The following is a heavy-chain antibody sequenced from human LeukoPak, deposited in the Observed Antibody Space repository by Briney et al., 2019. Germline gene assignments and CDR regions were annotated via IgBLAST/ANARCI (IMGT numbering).Heavy chain of an antibody. CDR1: GFTVSSNY. CDR2: IYSGGST. J-gene: IGHJ5*02. V-gene: IGHV3-53*01. D-gene: IGHD5-12*01. Sequence: GGSLRLSCAASGFTVSSNYMSWVRQAPGKGLQWVSVIYSGGSTYYADSVKGRFTISRDISKNTLYLQMNSLRPEDTAVYYCARVGRSNWFDPWGQGTLVTVSS. CDR3: ARVGRSNWFDP.